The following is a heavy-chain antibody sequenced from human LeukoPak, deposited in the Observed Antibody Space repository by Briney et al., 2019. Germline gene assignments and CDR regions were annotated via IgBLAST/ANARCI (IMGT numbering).Heavy chain of an antibody. J-gene: IGHJ4*02. Sequence: PSETLSLTCTVSGGSISSSSYYWGWIRQPPGKGLEWIGSIYYSGGAYYNPSLKSRVTISVDTSKNQFSLKLSSVTAADTAVYYCAFQYGDRSHFDYWGQGTLVTVSS. CDR1: GGSISSSSYY. D-gene: IGHD4-17*01. V-gene: IGHV4-39*07. CDR2: IYYSGGA. CDR3: AFQYGDRSHFDY.